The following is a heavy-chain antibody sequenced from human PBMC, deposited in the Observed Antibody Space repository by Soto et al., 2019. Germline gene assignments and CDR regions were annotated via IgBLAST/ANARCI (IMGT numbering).Heavy chain of an antibody. D-gene: IGHD2-21*01. V-gene: IGHV3-23*01. CDR2: IRRDGRWT. CDR1: GLTSGPSD. J-gene: IGHJ6*03. Sequence: EVQLLQSGGGLVQPGGSLRLSCLASGLTSGPSDLGWVRQVPGKGLQWVAFIRRDGRWTNYAVSVRGRFTISRDNSKDTLYLQMDSLRAEDTAVYYCAKEIPSHYMDVWGRGTTVTVSS. CDR3: AKEIPSHYMDV.